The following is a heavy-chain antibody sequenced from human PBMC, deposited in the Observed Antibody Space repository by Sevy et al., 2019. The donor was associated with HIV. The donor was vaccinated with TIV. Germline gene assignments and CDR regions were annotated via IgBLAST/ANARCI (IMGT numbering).Heavy chain of an antibody. CDR1: GGSISGYY. CDR3: ARGRYSSGWFDAFDI. Sequence: SETLSLTCTVSGGSISGYYWSWIRQPAGKGLEWIGRIYTSGSTNYNPSLKSRVTMSVDTSKNQFSLKLSSVTAADTAVYYCARGRYSSGWFDAFDIWGQGTMVTVSS. J-gene: IGHJ3*02. D-gene: IGHD6-19*01. V-gene: IGHV4-4*07. CDR2: IYTSGST.